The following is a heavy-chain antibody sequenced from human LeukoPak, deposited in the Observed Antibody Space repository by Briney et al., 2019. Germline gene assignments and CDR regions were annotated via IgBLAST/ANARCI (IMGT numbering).Heavy chain of an antibody. V-gene: IGHV4-30-4*01. CDR2: SYYSGAT. Sequence: SETLSLTCTVSGGSISSGGYFWTWVRQPPGKGLEWIGFSYYSGATYYNPSLRSRISISLDASKNQFSLKVTSVTAADTAVYYCARTSGLGADDAFDIWGQGTMVTVS. CDR3: ARTSGLGADDAFDI. J-gene: IGHJ3*02. D-gene: IGHD3-16*01. CDR1: GGSISSGGYF.